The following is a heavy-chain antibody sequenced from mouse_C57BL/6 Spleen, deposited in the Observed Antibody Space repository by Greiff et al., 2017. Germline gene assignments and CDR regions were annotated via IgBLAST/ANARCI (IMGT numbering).Heavy chain of an antibody. D-gene: IGHD1-1*01. J-gene: IGHJ4*01. CDR2: IDPEDGDT. CDR3: YYYGSVAMDY. Sequence: VQLKQSGAELVRPGASVKLSCTASGFNIKDYYMHWVKQRPEQGLEWIGRIDPEDGDTEYAPKFQGKATMTADTSSNTAYLQLSSLTSEDTAVYYCYYYGSVAMDYWGQGTSVTVSS. V-gene: IGHV14-1*01. CDR1: GFNIKDYY.